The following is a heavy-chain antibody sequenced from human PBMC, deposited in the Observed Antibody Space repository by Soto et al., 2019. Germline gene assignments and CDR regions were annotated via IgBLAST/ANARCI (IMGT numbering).Heavy chain of an antibody. J-gene: IGHJ6*04. CDR1: GFTFSGHA. CDR2: ISGSGIST. Sequence: GGSLRLSCAASGFTFSGHAMNWVRQAPGKGLEWVSAISGSGISTYYADSVKGRFTISRDNSKNTVFLQMNSLRAEDTAIYYCAKDMQGYVRGMDVWGKGTTVTVSS. V-gene: IGHV3-23*01. CDR3: AKDMQGYVRGMDV. D-gene: IGHD3-10*02.